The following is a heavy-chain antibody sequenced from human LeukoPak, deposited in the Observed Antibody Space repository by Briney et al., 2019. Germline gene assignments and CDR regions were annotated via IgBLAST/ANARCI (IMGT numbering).Heavy chain of an antibody. CDR1: GFTFSSHG. CDR2: INSGSTYT. D-gene: IGHD1-1*01. Sequence: GGSLRLSCEVSGFTFSSHGMSWVRQAPGKGLEWVSSINSGSTYTYYTESVKGRFTVSRDNAKNSLFLQMNSLRAEDTAIYYCARSLTTLTYEGYWGQGTLVTVSS. CDR3: ARSLTTLTYEGY. V-gene: IGHV3-21*01. J-gene: IGHJ4*02.